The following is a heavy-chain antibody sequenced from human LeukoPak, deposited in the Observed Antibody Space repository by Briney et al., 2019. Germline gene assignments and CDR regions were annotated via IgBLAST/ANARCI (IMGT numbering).Heavy chain of an antibody. D-gene: IGHD5-12*01. CDR2: IGGSNGIT. CDR1: RFTFNSYA. Sequence: GGSLRLSCAASRFTFNSYAMSWVRQAPGKGLGWVSVIGGSNGITFYVGSVKGRFTISRDNSKDTLYLQMNSLRAEDTAVYYCARNENSGWGYSDYWGQGTLVTVSS. CDR3: ARNENSGWGYSDY. V-gene: IGHV3-23*01. J-gene: IGHJ4*02.